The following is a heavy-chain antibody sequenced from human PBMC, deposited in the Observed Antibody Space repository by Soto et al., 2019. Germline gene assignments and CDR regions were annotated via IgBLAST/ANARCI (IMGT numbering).Heavy chain of an antibody. CDR3: ARPRRSSSWYSPGRKHNYYYGMDV. J-gene: IGHJ6*02. CDR2: IYPGDSDT. CDR1: GYSFTSYW. Sequence: PGESLKISCKGSGYSFTSYWIGWVRQMPGKGLEWMGIIYPGDSDTRYSPSFQGQVTISADKSISTAYLQWSSLKASDTAMYYCARPRRSSSWYSPGRKHNYYYGMDVWGQGTTVTVSS. D-gene: IGHD6-13*01. V-gene: IGHV5-51*01.